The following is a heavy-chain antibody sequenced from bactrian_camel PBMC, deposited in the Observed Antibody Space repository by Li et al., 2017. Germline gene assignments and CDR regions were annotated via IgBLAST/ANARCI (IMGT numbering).Heavy chain of an antibody. CDR2: IGSDGST. CDR1: GDTVGSIY. CDR3: ATVPVDWAHFGCFGY. Sequence: HVQLVESGGGSVQAGGSLRLSCAASGDTVGSIYMAWFRQAPGKEREGVAAIGSDGSTKYADSVKGRFTVSRDNTKNTLYLQMDSLTSADTALYYCATVPVDWAHFGCFGYWGHGTQVTVS. D-gene: IGHD1*01. J-gene: IGHJ6*01. V-gene: IGHV3S55*01.